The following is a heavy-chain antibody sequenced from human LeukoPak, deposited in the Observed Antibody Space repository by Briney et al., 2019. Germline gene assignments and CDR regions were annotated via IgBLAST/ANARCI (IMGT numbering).Heavy chain of an antibody. CDR3: ARSYYYGSGSYYYDAFDI. V-gene: IGHV1-69*13. Sequence: SVKVSCKASGGTFSSYAISWVRQAPGQGLEWMGGIIPIFGTANYAQKFQGRVTITADESTSTAYMEVSSLRSEDTAVYYCARSYYYGSGSYYYDAFDIWGQGTMVTVSS. D-gene: IGHD3-10*01. CDR2: IIPIFGTA. CDR1: GGTFSSYA. J-gene: IGHJ3*02.